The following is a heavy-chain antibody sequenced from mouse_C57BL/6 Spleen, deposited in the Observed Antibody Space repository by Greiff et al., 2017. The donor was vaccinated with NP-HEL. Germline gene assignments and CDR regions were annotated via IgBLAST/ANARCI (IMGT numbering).Heavy chain of an antibody. D-gene: IGHD2-12*01. Sequence: QVQLKESGPELVKPGASVKISCKASGYSFTSYYIHWVKQRPGQGLEWIGWIYPGSGNTKYNEKFKGKATLTADTSSSTAYMQLSSLTSEDSAVYYCARFYVLRWPLDYWGQGTTLTVSS. CDR3: ARFYVLRWPLDY. CDR2: IYPGSGNT. J-gene: IGHJ2*01. V-gene: IGHV1-66*01. CDR1: GYSFTSYY.